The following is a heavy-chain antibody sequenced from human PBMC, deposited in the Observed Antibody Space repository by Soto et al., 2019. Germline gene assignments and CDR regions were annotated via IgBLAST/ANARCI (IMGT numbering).Heavy chain of an antibody. CDR1: GGSISSSNW. J-gene: IGHJ6*02. CDR2: IFQSVGT. Sequence: PSETLSLTCAVSGGSISSSNWWSWVRQPPGKGLDWIGEIFQSVGTSENPTLQRRVTIAVKQYKNQGFLKLNSVTAANPAASYFARDFLLEPLVSMDVWGQGKTVTVSS. V-gene: IGHV4-4*02. CDR3: ARDFLLEPLVSMDV. D-gene: IGHD3-3*01.